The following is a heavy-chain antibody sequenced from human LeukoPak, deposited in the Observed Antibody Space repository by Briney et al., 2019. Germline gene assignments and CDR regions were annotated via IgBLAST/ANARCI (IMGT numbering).Heavy chain of an antibody. CDR2: ISSSSSYI. D-gene: IGHD4-17*01. CDR1: EFTFSSYR. J-gene: IGHJ5*02. Sequence: GGSLRLSCAASEFTFSSYRMNWVRQAPGKGLEWVSSISSSSSYIYYADSVKGRFTISRDNAKNSVFLQMNSLRAEDTAVYYCARDMTPVTTNWFDPWGQGTLVTVSS. V-gene: IGHV3-21*01. CDR3: ARDMTPVTTNWFDP.